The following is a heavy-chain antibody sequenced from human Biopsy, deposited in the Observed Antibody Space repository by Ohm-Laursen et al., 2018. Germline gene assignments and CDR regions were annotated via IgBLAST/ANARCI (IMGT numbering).Heavy chain of an antibody. J-gene: IGHJ4*02. Sequence: ASVKASCKASGYSFTSYYMHWVRQAPGQGLEWMGMINPSGSTTSYPQIFQGRVTMTRDTSKSTVYMELSSLRSGDTAVYFCARNTGWYGDLYYFDYWGQGTLVTVSS. CDR2: INPSGSTT. CDR1: GYSFTSYY. CDR3: ARNTGWYGDLYYFDY. V-gene: IGHV1-46*01. D-gene: IGHD6-19*01.